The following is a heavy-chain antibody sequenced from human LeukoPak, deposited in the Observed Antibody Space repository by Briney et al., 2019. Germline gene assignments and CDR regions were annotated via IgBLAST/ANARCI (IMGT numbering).Heavy chain of an antibody. CDR1: GGSFNDYY. D-gene: IGHD3-10*01. Sequence: SETLSLTCDVSGGSFNDYYWSWIRQPPGKGLEWIGEIRHSGSTNYNPSLKSRVTISVDTSKNQISLKLSSVTAADTAVYYCARGPRYYGSGSGTWFDPWGQGTLVTVSS. V-gene: IGHV4-34*01. J-gene: IGHJ5*02. CDR2: IRHSGST. CDR3: ARGPRYYGSGSGTWFDP.